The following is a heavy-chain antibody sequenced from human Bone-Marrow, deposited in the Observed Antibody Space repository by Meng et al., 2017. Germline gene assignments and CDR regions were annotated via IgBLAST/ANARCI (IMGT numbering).Heavy chain of an antibody. V-gene: IGHV3-11*04. D-gene: IGHD6-19*01. J-gene: IGHJ4*02. CDR2: ISSSGNTV. Sequence: GESLKISCAASGFTFSDYYMSWIRQAPGKGLEWVAYISSSGNTVYYADSMKGRFTISRDNAKNSLYLQMNSLRAEDTAVYHCARAAVASTRVLGYWGRGTLVTVSS. CDR3: ARAAVASTRVLGY. CDR1: GFTFSDYY.